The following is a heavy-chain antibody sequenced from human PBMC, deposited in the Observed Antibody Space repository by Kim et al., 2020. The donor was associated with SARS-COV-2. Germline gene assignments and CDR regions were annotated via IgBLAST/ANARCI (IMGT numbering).Heavy chain of an antibody. J-gene: IGHJ6*01. CDR3: ASRGGPIEYSSSYEGYYYG. CDR1: GGSFSGYY. Sequence: SETLSLTCAVYGGSFSGYYWSWIRQPPGKGLEWIGEINHSGSTNYNPSLKSRVTISVDTSKNQFSLKLSSVTAADTAVYYCASRGGPIEYSSSYEGYYYG. CDR2: INHSGST. D-gene: IGHD6-6*01. V-gene: IGHV4-34*01.